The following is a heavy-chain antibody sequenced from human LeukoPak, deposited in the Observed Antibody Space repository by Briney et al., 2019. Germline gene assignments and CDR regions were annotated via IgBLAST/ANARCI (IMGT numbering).Heavy chain of an antibody. Sequence: PSETLSLTCTVSGGSISSSSYYWGWIRQPPGKGLEWIGSIYYSGSTYYNPSLKSQVTISVDTSKNQFSLKLSSVTAADTAVYYCAAYYYDSSGYYSWGKGTTVTVSS. D-gene: IGHD3-22*01. CDR2: IYYSGST. CDR3: AAYYYDSSGYYS. V-gene: IGHV4-39*01. J-gene: IGHJ6*04. CDR1: GGSISSSSYY.